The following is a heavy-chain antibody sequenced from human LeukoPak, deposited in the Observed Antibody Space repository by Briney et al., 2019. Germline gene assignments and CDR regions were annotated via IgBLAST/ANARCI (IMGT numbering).Heavy chain of an antibody. Sequence: GALRPSCAASGFTFSDYYMSWIRQAPGEGLELGSYISSIGSTIYYAASVKGLITISRDNAKNSLYLQMNSLRAEDTAVYYCSFSMVRGVIGTYYFDYWGQGTLVTVSS. V-gene: IGHV3-11*01. CDR3: SFSMVRGVIGTYYFDY. CDR1: GFTFSDYY. J-gene: IGHJ4*02. CDR2: ISSIGSTI. D-gene: IGHD3-10*01.